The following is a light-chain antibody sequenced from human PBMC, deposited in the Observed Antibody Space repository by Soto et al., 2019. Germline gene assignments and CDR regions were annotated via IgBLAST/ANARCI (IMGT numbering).Light chain of an antibody. CDR3: QSYASSLSANFV. CDR2: DVT. Sequence: QSALTQPASVSGSPGQSITISCTGTSSDVGVYNYVSWYQRHPGTAPKLIIYDVTLRPSGVSNRFSGSKSGNTASLTISGLPAEDEADYSCQSYASSLSANFVFGTGTKLTVL. J-gene: IGLJ1*01. V-gene: IGLV2-14*03. CDR1: SSDVGVYNY.